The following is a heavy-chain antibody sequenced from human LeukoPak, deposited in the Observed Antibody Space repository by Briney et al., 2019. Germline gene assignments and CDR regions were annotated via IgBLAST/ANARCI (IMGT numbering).Heavy chain of an antibody. V-gene: IGHV3-43*01. D-gene: IGHD6-13*01. J-gene: IGHJ4*02. CDR1: GFTFDDHT. CDR3: AKAALAYSRSWYLFDY. Sequence: GGSLRLSCAASGFTFDDHTMHWVRQAPGKGLDWVSLISWDGGSTYYADSVKGRFTISRDNSKNSLYLQMNSLRTEDTALYYCAKAALAYSRSWYLFDYWGQGTLVTVSS. CDR2: ISWDGGST.